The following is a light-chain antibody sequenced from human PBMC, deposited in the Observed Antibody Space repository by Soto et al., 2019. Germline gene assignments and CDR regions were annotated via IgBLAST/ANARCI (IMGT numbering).Light chain of an antibody. Sequence: QSVLTQPPSMSGAPGQRVTISCTGSSSNIGAGYDVHWYQQHPGTAPKLLIFDNNNRPSGVPDRFSGSKSDTSASLAITGLQAEDEADHYCQCFDTSLSGFVVFGGGTKVTVL. CDR1: SSNIGAGYD. J-gene: IGLJ2*01. CDR3: QCFDTSLSGFVV. V-gene: IGLV1-40*01. CDR2: DNN.